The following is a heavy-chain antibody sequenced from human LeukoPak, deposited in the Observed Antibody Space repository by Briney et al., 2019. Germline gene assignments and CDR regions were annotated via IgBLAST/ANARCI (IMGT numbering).Heavy chain of an antibody. J-gene: IGHJ4*02. CDR2: IYHSGSA. D-gene: IGHD4-17*01. Sequence: PSQTLSLTCTVSGASISSNGYYRNWIRQHPGKGLEWIGYIYHSGSASYNPSLKSRVTLSVDMSKNQFSLNLSSVTAADTAIYYCARGVENGDHGDFWGQGTLVTVSS. CDR1: GASISSNGYY. CDR3: ARGVENGDHGDF. V-gene: IGHV4-31*03.